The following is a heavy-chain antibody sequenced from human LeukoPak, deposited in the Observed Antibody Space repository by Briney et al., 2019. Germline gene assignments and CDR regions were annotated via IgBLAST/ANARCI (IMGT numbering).Heavy chain of an antibody. Sequence: KVSCKASGYTFTSYWIGWVRQMPGKGLEWMGIIYPGDSDTRYSPSFQGQVTISADKSISTAYLQWSSLKASDTAMYYCARHRGSSSWYKLEIYYYYYMDVWGKGTTVTVFS. CDR2: IYPGDSDT. CDR1: GYTFTSYW. CDR3: ARHRGSSSWYKLEIYYYYYMDV. V-gene: IGHV5-51*01. D-gene: IGHD6-13*01. J-gene: IGHJ6*03.